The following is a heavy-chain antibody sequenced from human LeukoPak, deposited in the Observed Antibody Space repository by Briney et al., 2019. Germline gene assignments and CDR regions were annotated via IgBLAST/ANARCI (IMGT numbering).Heavy chain of an antibody. V-gene: IGHV1-46*03. Sequence: ASVKVSCKASGYTFTSYYMHWVRQAPGQGLEWMGIINPSGGSTSYAQKFQGRVTMTRDTSTSTVYMELSSLRSEDTAVYYCTRRVNSQGYFQHWGQGTLVTVSS. J-gene: IGHJ1*01. CDR3: TRRVNSQGYFQH. CDR2: INPSGGST. D-gene: IGHD4-23*01. CDR1: GYTFTSYY.